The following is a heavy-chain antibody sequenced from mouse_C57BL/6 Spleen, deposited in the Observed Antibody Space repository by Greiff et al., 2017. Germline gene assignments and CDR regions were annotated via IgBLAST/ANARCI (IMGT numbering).Heavy chain of an antibody. V-gene: IGHV2-9-1*01. D-gene: IGHD1-1*01. CDR1: GFSLTSYA. CDR2: IWTGGGT. J-gene: IGHJ2*01. CDR3: ARSPSVVATGLDY. Sequence: VKLVESGPGLVAPSQCLSITCTVSGFSLTSYAISWVRPPPGKGLEWLGVIWTGGGTNYNSALNSSLSISEDNSKSKVFLTMNSLQTDDTARYYWARSPSVVATGLDYWGQGTTLTVSS.